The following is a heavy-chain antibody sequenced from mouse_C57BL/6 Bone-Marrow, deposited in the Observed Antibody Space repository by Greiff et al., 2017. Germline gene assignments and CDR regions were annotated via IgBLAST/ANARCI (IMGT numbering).Heavy chain of an antibody. V-gene: IGHV1-19*01. CDR1: GYTFTDYY. J-gene: IGHJ4*01. CDR2: INPYNGGT. Sequence: EVQLQQSGPVLVKPGASVKMSCKASGYTFTDYYMNWVKQSHGKSLEWIGVINPYNGGTSYNQQFKGKATLTVDKSSSTAYMALNSLTSEDSAVYYCAREEERGARGYWGQGTSVTVSS. CDR3: AREEERGARGY.